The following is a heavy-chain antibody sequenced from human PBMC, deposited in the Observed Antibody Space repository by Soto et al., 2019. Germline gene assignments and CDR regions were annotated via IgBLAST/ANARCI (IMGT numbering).Heavy chain of an antibody. V-gene: IGHV3-30-3*01. CDR1: GFTFSSYA. CDR3: ARVEGA. Sequence: QVQLVESGGGVVQPGRSLRLSCAASGFTFSSYAMHWVRQAPGKGLEWVAVISYDGSNKYYADSVKGRFTISRDNSKNTLYLQMNSLRAEDTAVYYCARVEGAWGQGTLVTVSS. CDR2: ISYDGSNK. D-gene: IGHD3-16*01. J-gene: IGHJ5*02.